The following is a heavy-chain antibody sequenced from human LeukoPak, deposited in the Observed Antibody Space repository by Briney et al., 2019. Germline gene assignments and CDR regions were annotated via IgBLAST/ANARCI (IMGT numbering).Heavy chain of an antibody. Sequence: SETLSLTCTVSGGSISSYYWSWIRQPPGKGLEWIGSIYHSGSTYYNPSLKSRVTMSVDTSKNQFSLKLSTVTAADTAVYYCARGSVGGKYFDYWGQGTLVTVSS. V-gene: IGHV4-59*04. CDR3: ARGSVGGKYFDY. J-gene: IGHJ4*02. D-gene: IGHD1-26*01. CDR1: GGSISSYY. CDR2: IYHSGST.